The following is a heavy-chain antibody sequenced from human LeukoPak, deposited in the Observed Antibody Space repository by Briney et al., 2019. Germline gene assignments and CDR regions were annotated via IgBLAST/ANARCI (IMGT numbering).Heavy chain of an antibody. J-gene: IGHJ4*02. CDR1: GGSISSGDYY. D-gene: IGHD2-2*01. CDR2: IYYSGGT. CDR3: ARDGGCSSTSCYPDY. V-gene: IGHV4-30-4*01. Sequence: SQTLSLTCTVSGGSISSGDYYWSWIRRPPGKGLEWIGYIYYSGGTYYNPSLKSRVTISVDTSKNQFSLKLSSVTAADTAVYYCARDGGCSSTSCYPDYWGQGTLVTVSS.